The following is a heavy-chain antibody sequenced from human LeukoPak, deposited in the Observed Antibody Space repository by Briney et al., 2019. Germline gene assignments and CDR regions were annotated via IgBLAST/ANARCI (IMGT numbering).Heavy chain of an antibody. CDR3: ARENDYGDYWFDP. CDR2: INPSGGST. J-gene: IGHJ5*02. CDR1: GYTFTSYY. V-gene: IGHV1-46*01. D-gene: IGHD4-17*01. Sequence: GASVKVSCKASGYTFTSYYMHWVRQAPGQGLEWMGIINPSGGSTSYAQKLQGRVTMTTDTSTSTAYMELRSLRSDDTAVYYCARENDYGDYWFDPWGQGTLVTVSS.